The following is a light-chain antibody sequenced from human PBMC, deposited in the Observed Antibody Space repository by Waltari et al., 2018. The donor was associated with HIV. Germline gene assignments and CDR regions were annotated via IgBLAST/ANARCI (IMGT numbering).Light chain of an antibody. V-gene: IGLV1-47*01. J-gene: IGLJ1*01. Sequence: QSVLTQPPSESATPGQRVTISCSGGCSNTGSNHVSLYQQIPGTAPKLLIYRTNQRPSRVPDRFSGSKSGTSASLAISGLQSEDEADYYCAAWDDSLNSFVFGTGTRVTVL. CDR1: CSNTGSNH. CDR3: AAWDDSLNSFV. CDR2: RTN.